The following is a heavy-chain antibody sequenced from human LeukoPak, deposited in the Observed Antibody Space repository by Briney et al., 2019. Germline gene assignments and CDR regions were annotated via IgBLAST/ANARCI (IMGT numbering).Heavy chain of an antibody. J-gene: IGHJ4*02. D-gene: IGHD6-13*01. Sequence: PSETLSLTCTLSGGSISSSSYYWGWLRQPPGKGLEWIGSIYYSGSTYYNPSLKSRVTISVDTSKNQFSLKLSSVTAADTAVYYCARHAGGSSSPFDYWGQGTLVTVSS. CDR3: ARHAGGSSSPFDY. CDR2: IYYSGST. CDR1: GGSISSSSYY. V-gene: IGHV4-39*01.